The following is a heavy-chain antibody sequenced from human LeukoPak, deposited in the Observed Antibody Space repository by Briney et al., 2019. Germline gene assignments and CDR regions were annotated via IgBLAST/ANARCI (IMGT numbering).Heavy chain of an antibody. Sequence: PGGSLRLSCSASGGPHSSYAISWLRPAPGKGREWDTAMSCCAGSTHSADSVKGRFTISRANSKHPLYLPMHSLRTQATAVDYPTKGRLVLMLYAVYYFDYWGQGTLVTASS. CDR2: MSCCAGST. J-gene: IGHJ4*02. CDR3: TKGRLVLMLYAVYYFDY. CDR1: GGPHSSYA. D-gene: IGHD2-8*01. V-gene: IGHV3-23*01.